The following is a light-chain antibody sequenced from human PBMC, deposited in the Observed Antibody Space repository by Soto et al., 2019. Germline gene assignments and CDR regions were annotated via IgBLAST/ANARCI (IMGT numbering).Light chain of an antibody. CDR1: SSDVGSYNL. V-gene: IGLV2-23*02. CDR2: EVT. CDR3: CSYAGCSTFL. J-gene: IGLJ2*01. Sequence: QSALTQPASVSGSHGQSITISCTGTSSDVGSYNLVSWYQQHPGKAPKLMIYEVTKRPSGVSNRFSGSKSGNTASLTISGLQAEDEADYYCCSYAGCSTFLFGGGTKLTVL.